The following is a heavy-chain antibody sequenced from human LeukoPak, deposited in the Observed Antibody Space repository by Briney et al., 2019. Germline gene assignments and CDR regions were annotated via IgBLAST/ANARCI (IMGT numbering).Heavy chain of an antibody. CDR3: ARADRLHGGPYLIGP. CDR1: GYSFTDYY. Sequence: ASVKVSCKTSGYSFTDYYMHWVRQASGQGLEWMGWVNPNSGGTSSAQKFQGRVTMTRDPSSTTVYMEVSWLTSDDTAIYYCARADRLHGGPYLIGPWGQGTLVTVSS. D-gene: IGHD2-21*01. V-gene: IGHV1-2*02. J-gene: IGHJ5*02. CDR2: VNPNSGGT.